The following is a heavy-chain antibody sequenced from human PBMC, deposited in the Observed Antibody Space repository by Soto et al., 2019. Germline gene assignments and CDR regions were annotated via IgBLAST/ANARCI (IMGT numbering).Heavy chain of an antibody. V-gene: IGHV4-59*01. CDR2: VYNSGST. D-gene: IGHD6-13*01. J-gene: IGHJ4*02. Sequence: QVQLQESGPGLVKASETLSLTCTVSGGSISSNYWTWIRQPPGKGLEWIGYVYNSGSTNYNPSLKSRVTMSEATSKSQFSLKGNAMTAADTAVYYCARYRREAVAGYTLDNCGQGILVTVAA. CDR3: ARYRREAVAGYTLDN. CDR1: GGSISSNY.